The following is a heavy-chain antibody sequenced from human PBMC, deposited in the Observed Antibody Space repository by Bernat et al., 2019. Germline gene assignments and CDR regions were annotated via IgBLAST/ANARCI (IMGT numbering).Heavy chain of an antibody. Sequence: EVQLVESGGGLVKPGGSLRLSCAASGFTFSSYSMNWVRQAPGKGLEWVSSISSSSSYTYYADSVKGRFTISRDNAKNSLYLQMNSLRAEDTAVYYCARAEGQRGYSGYEAWGQGTLVTVSS. CDR1: GFTFSSYS. CDR2: ISSSSSYT. J-gene: IGHJ5*02. D-gene: IGHD5-12*01. CDR3: ARAEGQRGYSGYEA. V-gene: IGHV3-21*01.